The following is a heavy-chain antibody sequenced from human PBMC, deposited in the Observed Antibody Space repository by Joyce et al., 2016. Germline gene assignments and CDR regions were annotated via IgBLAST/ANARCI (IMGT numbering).Heavy chain of an antibody. CDR3: ARDLNGYNPKDPFDY. J-gene: IGHJ4*02. Sequence: QVHLVESGGGVVQPGRSLRLSCAASGFTFSTYGMHWVRQAPGKGLEWVAVIWYDGSKKYCADSVKGRFTISRDNSKNTVYLQMNSLRVEDTAVFYCARDLNGYNPKDPFDYWGQGTLVTVSS. CDR1: GFTFSTYG. V-gene: IGHV3-33*01. D-gene: IGHD5-24*01. CDR2: IWYDGSKK.